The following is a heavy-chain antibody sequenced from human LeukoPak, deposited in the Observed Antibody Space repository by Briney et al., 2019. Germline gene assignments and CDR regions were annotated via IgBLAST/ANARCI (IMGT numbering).Heavy chain of an antibody. CDR2: INHSGST. V-gene: IGHV4-34*01. D-gene: IGHD2-2*01. Sequence: SETLSLTCAVYGGSFSGYYWSWIRQPPGKGLEWIGEINHSGSTNYNPSLKSRVTISVDTSKNQFSQKLSSVTAADTAVYYCARGGNIVVVPAAIPFDYWGQGTLVTVSS. J-gene: IGHJ4*02. CDR1: GGSFSGYY. CDR3: ARGGNIVVVPAAIPFDY.